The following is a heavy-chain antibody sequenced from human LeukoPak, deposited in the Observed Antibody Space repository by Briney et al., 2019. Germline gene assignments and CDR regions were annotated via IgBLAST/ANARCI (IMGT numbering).Heavy chain of an antibody. V-gene: IGHV4-39*07. CDR1: GGSITNTNYY. Sequence: KPSETLSLTCTVSGGSITNTNYYWARIRQPPGEGLEWIGSVYHSGITYYTPSLKSRVSISVDTSKNQFSLKVTSVTAADTAVYYCAREWQYQFDYWGQGSLVTVSS. J-gene: IGHJ4*02. CDR2: VYHSGIT. D-gene: IGHD4-11*01. CDR3: AREWQYQFDY.